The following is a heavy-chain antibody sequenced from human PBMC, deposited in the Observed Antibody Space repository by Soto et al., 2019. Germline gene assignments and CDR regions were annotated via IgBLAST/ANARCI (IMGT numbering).Heavy chain of an antibody. CDR2: ISTSSNVV. V-gene: IGHV3-48*02. Sequence: PGWSLRLSCEGSGSNVRSHGLHWVRQAPGKGLEWISYISTSSNVVFYANSVTGRFTISRDNGNNSVFLQMNSPKDDDTALYYCVREAISGPLDFWGQGTLVTVSS. J-gene: IGHJ4*02. CDR3: VREAISGPLDF. CDR1: GSNVRSHG. D-gene: IGHD1-26*01.